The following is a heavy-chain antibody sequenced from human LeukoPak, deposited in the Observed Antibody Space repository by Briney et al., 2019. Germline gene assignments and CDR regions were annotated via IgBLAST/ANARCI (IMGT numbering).Heavy chain of an antibody. D-gene: IGHD5-24*01. Sequence: SETLSLTCTVSGGSISSSSYYWGWIRQPPGKGLEWIGSIYYSGSTYYNPSLKSRVTISVDTSKNQFSLKLSSVTAADTAVYYCARGVSHGGRWLQSLFLYFDYWGQGTLVTVSS. CDR2: IYYSGST. CDR1: GGSISSSSYY. J-gene: IGHJ4*02. V-gene: IGHV4-39*07. CDR3: ARGVSHGGRWLQSLFLYFDY.